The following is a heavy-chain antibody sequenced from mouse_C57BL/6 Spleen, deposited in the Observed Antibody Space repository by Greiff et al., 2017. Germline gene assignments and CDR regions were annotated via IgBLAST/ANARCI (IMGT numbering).Heavy chain of an antibody. V-gene: IGHV1-85*01. D-gene: IGHD1-3*01. Sequence: VQGVESGPELVKPGASVKLSCKASGYTFTSYDINWVKQRPGQGLEWIGWIYPRDGSTKYNEKFKGKATLTVDTSSSTAYMELHSLTSEDSAVYFCASRYRYYFDYWGQGTTLTVSS. CDR1: GYTFTSYD. CDR3: ASRYRYYFDY. CDR2: IYPRDGST. J-gene: IGHJ2*01.